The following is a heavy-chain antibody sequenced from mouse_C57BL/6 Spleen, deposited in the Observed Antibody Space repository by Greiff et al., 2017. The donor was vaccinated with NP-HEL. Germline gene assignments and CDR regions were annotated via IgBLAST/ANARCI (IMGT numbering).Heavy chain of an antibody. D-gene: IGHD1-1*01. Sequence: QVHVKQSGAELVRPGSSVKLSCKASGYTFPRSWLHWVKQRPIQCLDWLVNLYPSDCETHYNQKFKDKATLTVDKSSSTAYMQLSSLTSEDSAVDYCARTSYGSSFDYWGKGTTLTVSS. V-gene: IGHV1-52*01. CDR1: GYTFPRSW. CDR3: ARTSYGSSFDY. CDR2: LYPSDCET. J-gene: IGHJ2*01.